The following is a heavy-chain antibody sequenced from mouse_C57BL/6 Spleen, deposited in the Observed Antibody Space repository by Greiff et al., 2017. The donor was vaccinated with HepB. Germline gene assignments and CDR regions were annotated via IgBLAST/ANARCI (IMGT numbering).Heavy chain of an antibody. Sequence: EVQRVESGAGLVKPGGSLKLSCAASGFTFSSYAMSWVRQTPEKRLEWVAYISSGGGYSDYADTVKGRFTISRDNARNTLYLHMSSLKSEDTAMYNCTREEAYGYDRGVYAMDYWGQGTTVTVSS. CDR3: TREEAYGYDRGVYAMDY. CDR1: GFTFSSYA. V-gene: IGHV5-9-1*02. CDR2: ISSGGGYS. J-gene: IGHJ4*01. D-gene: IGHD2-2*01.